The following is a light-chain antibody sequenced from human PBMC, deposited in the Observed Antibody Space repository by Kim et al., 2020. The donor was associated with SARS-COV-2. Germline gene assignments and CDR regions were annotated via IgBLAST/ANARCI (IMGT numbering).Light chain of an antibody. J-gene: IGKJ1*01. CDR2: RTS. V-gene: IGKV3-15*01. CDR3: QQYNTWPRT. CDR1: QNVNRD. Sequence: VSAGERVTLSCRANQNVNRDVAWYRQTPGQPPKLLVYRTSIRASGVAARFSGSGSGTEIALAISSVQSEDFAVYYCQQYNTWPRTFGQGTKVDIK.